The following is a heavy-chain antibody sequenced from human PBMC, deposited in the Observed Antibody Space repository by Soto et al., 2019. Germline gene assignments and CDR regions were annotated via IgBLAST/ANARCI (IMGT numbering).Heavy chain of an antibody. CDR3: ARSRSSSWYGYLDYGMDV. D-gene: IGHD6-13*01. Sequence: GGSLRLSCAASGFTFSSYDMHWVRQATGKGLEWVSAIGTAGDTYYPGSVKGRFTISRENAKNSLYLQMNSLRAGDTAVYYCARSRSSSWYGYLDYGMDVWGQGTKVTVSS. CDR2: IGTAGDT. V-gene: IGHV3-13*01. CDR1: GFTFSSYD. J-gene: IGHJ6*02.